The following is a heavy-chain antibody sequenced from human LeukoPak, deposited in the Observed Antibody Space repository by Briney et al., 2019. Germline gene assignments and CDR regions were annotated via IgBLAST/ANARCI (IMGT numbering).Heavy chain of an antibody. CDR3: ARASITYYYYYYMGV. CDR1: GGSITNYY. V-gene: IGHV4-59*01. CDR2: IHYSGST. D-gene: IGHD1-14*01. Sequence: SETLSLTCTVSGGSITNYYWTWIRQPPGKGLEWIWYIHYSGSTNYNPSLKSRVTISVDTSKNQFSLKLSSVTAADTAVYYCARASITYYYYYYMGVWGKGTTVTVSS. J-gene: IGHJ6*03.